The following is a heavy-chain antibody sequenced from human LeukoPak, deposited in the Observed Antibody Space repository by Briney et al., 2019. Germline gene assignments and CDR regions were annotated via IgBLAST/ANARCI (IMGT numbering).Heavy chain of an antibody. D-gene: IGHD5-18*01. CDR1: GGSFSNNS. V-gene: IGHV4-34*01. CDR2: INHTGST. Sequence: SETLSLTCAGFGGSFSNNSWSWIRQPPGKGLEWIGEINHTGSTNCSSSLKSRLALSVDTSKNQFYLRLSSVTAADTAVYHCARVTPPSRLPIGGYNSSSFDSWGPGTLVTVSS. J-gene: IGHJ4*02. CDR3: ARVTPPSRLPIGGYNSSSFDS.